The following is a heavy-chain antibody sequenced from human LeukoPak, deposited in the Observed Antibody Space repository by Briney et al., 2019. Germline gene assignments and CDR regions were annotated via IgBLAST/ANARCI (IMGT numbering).Heavy chain of an antibody. CDR3: ARGGDYVNYYYSMDV. J-gene: IGHJ6*03. D-gene: IGHD3-16*01. CDR2: ISGSSGYI. CDR1: EFTFSSYS. Sequence: PGGSLRLSCAASEFTFSSYSMNWVRQAPGKGLEWVSSISGSSGYIYYADSVQGRFTLSRDNAKNSLYLQMNRLRVEDTAVYYCARGGDYVNYYYSMDVWGKGATVTVSS. V-gene: IGHV3-21*01.